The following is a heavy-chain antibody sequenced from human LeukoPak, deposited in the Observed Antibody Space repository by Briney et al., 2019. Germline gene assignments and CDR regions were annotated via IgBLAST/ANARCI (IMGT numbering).Heavy chain of an antibody. Sequence: GGSLRLSCAASGFTVSSNYMSWVRQAPGKGLEWVSVIYSGGSTYYADSVKGRFTISRDNSKNTLYLQMDSLRAEDTAVYYCAKDSVLTGYYNDYYYYYYMDVWGKGTTVTISS. CDR1: GFTVSSNY. V-gene: IGHV3-66*01. CDR2: IYSGGST. J-gene: IGHJ6*03. CDR3: AKDSVLTGYYNDYYYYYYMDV. D-gene: IGHD3-9*01.